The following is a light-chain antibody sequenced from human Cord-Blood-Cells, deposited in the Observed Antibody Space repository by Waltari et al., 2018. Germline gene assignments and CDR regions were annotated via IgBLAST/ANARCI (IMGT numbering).Light chain of an antibody. CDR3: QQYDNLSYT. CDR1: QDISNY. CDR2: DAS. J-gene: IGKJ2*01. Sequence: DIQMTQSPSSLSASVGDRVTITCQASQDISNYLNWYQQKPGKAPKLLIYDASNLETGVPSTFSGSGSGTDFTFTINSLQPEDIATYYCQQYDNLSYTFGQGTKLEIK. V-gene: IGKV1-33*01.